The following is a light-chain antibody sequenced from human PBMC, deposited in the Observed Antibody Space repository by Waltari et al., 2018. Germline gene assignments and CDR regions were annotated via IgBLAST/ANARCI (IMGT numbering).Light chain of an antibody. CDR1: QSISGSW. V-gene: IGKV3-20*01. CDR2: GAS. J-gene: IGKJ4*01. Sequence: EIVSTQSPGTLSLSPGERATLSCRASQSISGSWLAWYQQKPGQAPRLLMYGASSRATAIPDRFSGSGSGTDFTLTISRLEPEDFAVYYCQQYDASSVTFGGGTKVEIK. CDR3: QQYDASSVT.